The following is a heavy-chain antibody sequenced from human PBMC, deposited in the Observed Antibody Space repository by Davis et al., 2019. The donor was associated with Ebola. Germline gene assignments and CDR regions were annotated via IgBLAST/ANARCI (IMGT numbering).Heavy chain of an antibody. CDR1: VGSFSDYY. Sequence: MPSETLSLTCAVYVGSFSDYYWSWIRQPPGKGLEWIGEINHSGSTNYNPSLKSRVTISVDTSKNQFSLKLSSVTAADTAVYYCARRPLGGNWFDPWGQGTLVTVSS. D-gene: IGHD7-27*01. CDR3: ARRPLGGNWFDP. CDR2: INHSGST. J-gene: IGHJ5*02. V-gene: IGHV4-34*01.